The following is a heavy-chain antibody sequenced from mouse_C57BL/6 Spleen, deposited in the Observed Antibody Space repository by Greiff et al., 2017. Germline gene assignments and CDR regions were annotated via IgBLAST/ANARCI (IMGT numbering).Heavy chain of an antibody. V-gene: IGHV1-54*01. CDR3: ARKGIYYGYDRSGFDY. CDR2: INPGSGGT. CDR1: GYAFTNYL. J-gene: IGHJ2*01. D-gene: IGHD2-2*01. Sequence: VKLMESGAELVRPGTSVKVSCKASGYAFTNYLIEWVKQRPGQGLEWIGVINPGSGGTNYNEKFKGKATLTADKSSSTAYMQLSSLTSEDSAVYFCARKGIYYGYDRSGFDYWGQGTTLTVSS.